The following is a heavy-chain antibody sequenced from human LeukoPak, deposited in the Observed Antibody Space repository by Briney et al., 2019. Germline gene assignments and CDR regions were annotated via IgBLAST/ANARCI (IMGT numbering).Heavy chain of an antibody. CDR2: IYYSGST. CDR3: ARRPSRYCSGGSCYGGTFDY. V-gene: IGHV4-39*01. Sequence: SETLSLTCTVSGGSISSSSYYWGWIRQPPGKGLEWIGSIYYSGSTYYNPSLKSRVTISVDTSKNQFSLKLSSVTAADTAEYYCARRPSRYCSGGSCYGGTFDYWGQGTLVTVSS. J-gene: IGHJ4*02. CDR1: GGSISSSSYY. D-gene: IGHD2-15*01.